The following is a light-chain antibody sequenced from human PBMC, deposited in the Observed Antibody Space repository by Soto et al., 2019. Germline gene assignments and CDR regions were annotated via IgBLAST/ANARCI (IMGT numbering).Light chain of an antibody. CDR2: AAS. Sequence: DTQLTQSPSFLSASVGDRVSITCRASQDVSRSVGWYQQKPGKAPKALIYAASTLQSGVPSRFSGSGSGRDFTLTINWLQPEDFATYYCQQSYSTPWTFGQGTRVDI. V-gene: IGKV1-39*01. J-gene: IGKJ1*01. CDR1: QDVSRS. CDR3: QQSYSTPWT.